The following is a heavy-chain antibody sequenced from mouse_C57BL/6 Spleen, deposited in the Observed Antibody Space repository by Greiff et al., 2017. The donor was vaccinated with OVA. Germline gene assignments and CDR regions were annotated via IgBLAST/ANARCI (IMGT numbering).Heavy chain of an antibody. Sequence: QVQLQQPGAELVRPGSSVQLSCKASGYTFTSYWMHWVKQRPIQGLEWIGNIDPSDSETHYNQKFKDKATLTVDKSSSTAYMQLSSLTSEDSAVYYCARDGYYVDYWGQGTTLTVSS. CDR1: GYTFTSYW. CDR2: IDPSDSET. CDR3: ARDGYYVDY. J-gene: IGHJ2*01. D-gene: IGHD2-3*01. V-gene: IGHV1-52*01.